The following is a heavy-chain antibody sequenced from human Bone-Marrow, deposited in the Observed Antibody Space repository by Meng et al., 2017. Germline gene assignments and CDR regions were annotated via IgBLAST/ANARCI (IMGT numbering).Heavy chain of an antibody. CDR1: GGSFSGYE. D-gene: IGHD3-3*01. Sequence: QQGGPSQLRAAVHRVLSCACYGGSFSGYEWGWVRQPPGKGLEWIGEINHSGSTNYNPSLKSRVTISVDTSKNQFSLKLSSVTAADTAVYYCARGRVFRRTIFGVVIFDYWGQGTLVTVSS. CDR2: INHSGST. J-gene: IGHJ4*02. V-gene: IGHV4-34*01. CDR3: ARGRVFRRTIFGVVIFDY.